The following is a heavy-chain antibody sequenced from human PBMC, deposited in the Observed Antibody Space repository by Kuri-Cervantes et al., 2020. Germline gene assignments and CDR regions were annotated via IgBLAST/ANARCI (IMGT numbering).Heavy chain of an antibody. Sequence: SQTLSLTCTVSGGSISSSYWSWIRQSPGKGLEWNGYVFYTGTPYYSPSLKSRVTISLDTSKNQFSRKVTSLTAADTAIFYCARDLRATSAATSAGYYYYYMDVWGKGTTVTVSS. CDR1: GGSISSSY. CDR2: VFYTGTP. D-gene: IGHD2-2*01. V-gene: IGHV4-59*01. CDR3: ARDLRATSAATSAGYYYYYMDV. J-gene: IGHJ6*03.